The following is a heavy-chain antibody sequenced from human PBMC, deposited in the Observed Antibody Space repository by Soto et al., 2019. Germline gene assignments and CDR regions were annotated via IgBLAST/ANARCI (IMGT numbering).Heavy chain of an antibody. CDR1: GFTFSSYG. CDR3: ARDFVYGADRTIDY. Sequence: GGSLRLSCAASGFTFSSYGMHWVRQAPGKGLEWVAVIWYDGSNKYYADSVKGRFTISRDNSKNTLYLQMNSLRAEDMAVYYCARDFVYGADRTIDYWGQGTLVTVSS. D-gene: IGHD4-17*01. CDR2: IWYDGSNK. V-gene: IGHV3-33*01. J-gene: IGHJ4*02.